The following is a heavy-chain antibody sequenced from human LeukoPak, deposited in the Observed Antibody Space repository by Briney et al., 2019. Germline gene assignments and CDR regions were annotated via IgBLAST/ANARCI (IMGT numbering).Heavy chain of an antibody. CDR3: ARGIAVAGLYYFDY. CDR2: ISAYNGNT. V-gene: IGHV1-18*01. J-gene: IGHJ4*02. CDR1: GYTFTSYA. D-gene: IGHD6-19*01. Sequence: ASVKVSCKASGYTFTSYAMHWVRQAPGQGLEWMGWISAYNGNTNYAQKLQGRVTMTTDTSTSTAYMELRSLRSDDTAVYYCARGIAVAGLYYFDYWGQGTLVTVSS.